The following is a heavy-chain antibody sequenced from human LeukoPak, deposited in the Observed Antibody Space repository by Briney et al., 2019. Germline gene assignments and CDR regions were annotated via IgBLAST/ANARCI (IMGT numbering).Heavy chain of an antibody. CDR1: GFTFSSYS. CDR2: ISSSSSYI. CDR3: ARAVAGGRFDY. J-gene: IGHJ4*02. V-gene: IGHV3-21*01. D-gene: IGHD6-19*01. Sequence: GGSLRLSCAASGFTFSSYSMNWVRQAPGKGLEWVSSISSSSSYIYYADSAKGRFTISRDNAKNSLYLQMNSLRAEDTAVYYCARAVAGGRFDYWDQGTLVTVSS.